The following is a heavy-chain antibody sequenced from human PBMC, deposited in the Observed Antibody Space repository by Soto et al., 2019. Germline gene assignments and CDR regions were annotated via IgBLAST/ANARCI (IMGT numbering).Heavy chain of an antibody. CDR3: ASLHCSGGSCYPIPDVGFDY. Sequence: SETLSLTCTVSGGSISSFYWSWILQPPGKGLEWIGYIYYSGSTNYNPSLKSRVTISVDTSKNQFSLKLSSVTAADTAVYYCASLHCSGGSCYPIPDVGFDYWGQGTLVTVSS. CDR2: IYYSGST. V-gene: IGHV4-59*08. CDR1: GGSISSFY. D-gene: IGHD2-15*01. J-gene: IGHJ4*02.